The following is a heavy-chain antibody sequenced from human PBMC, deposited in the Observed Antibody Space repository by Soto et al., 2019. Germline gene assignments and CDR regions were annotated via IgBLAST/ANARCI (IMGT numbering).Heavy chain of an antibody. CDR1: GYTFTDYW. Sequence: GEPRKISCKGSGYTFTDYWIGWVRQLPGKGLEWMGIIYPGDSDTRYSPSFQGHVTITVDKSTSTAYLQWNTLKASDTAMYYCACHFYYYRYHCDAISFRAQRTTVIVSS. V-gene: IGHV5-51*01. D-gene: IGHD3-16*01. CDR3: ACHFYYYRYHCDAISF. CDR2: IYPGDSDT. J-gene: IGHJ6*02.